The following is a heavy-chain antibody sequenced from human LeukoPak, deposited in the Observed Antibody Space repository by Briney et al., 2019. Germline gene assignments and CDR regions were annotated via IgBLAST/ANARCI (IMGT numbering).Heavy chain of an antibody. CDR1: GGSISSSSYY. CDR2: IHYSGST. J-gene: IGHJ4*02. CDR3: ARVLRGPAGGIDY. V-gene: IGHV4-39*07. D-gene: IGHD4-23*01. Sequence: SETLSLTCTVSGGSISSSSYYWGWIRQPPGKGLEWIGSIHYSGSTFHNPSFKSRVTISVDTSKNQVSLKLSSVTAADTAVYYCARVLRGPAGGIDYWGQGTLVTVSS.